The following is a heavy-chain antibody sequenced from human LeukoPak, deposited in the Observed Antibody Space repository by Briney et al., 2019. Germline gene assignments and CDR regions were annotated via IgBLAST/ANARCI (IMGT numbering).Heavy chain of an antibody. Sequence: SETLSLTCAVYGGSYSGCYWSWIRQPPGKGLEWIGEINHSGSTNYNPSLKSRVTISVDTSKNQFSLKLSSVTAADTAVYYCARHYYDSSGYYDFDYWGQGTLVTVSS. V-gene: IGHV4-34*01. CDR3: ARHYYDSSGYYDFDY. D-gene: IGHD3-22*01. CDR1: GGSYSGCY. CDR2: INHSGST. J-gene: IGHJ4*02.